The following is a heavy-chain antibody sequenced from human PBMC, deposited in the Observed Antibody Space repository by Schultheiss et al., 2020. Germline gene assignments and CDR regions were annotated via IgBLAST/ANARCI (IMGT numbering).Heavy chain of an antibody. V-gene: IGHV4-4*07. CDR3: ARDGVDVLTTVWFDP. D-gene: IGHD4-11*01. Sequence: SQTLSLTCTVSGGSISSYYWSWIRQPAGKGLEWIGRIYTSGSTNYNPSLKSRVTMSVDTSKNQFSLKLSSVTAADTAVYYCARDGVDVLTTVWFDPWGQGTLVTVYS. CDR1: GGSISSYY. CDR2: IYTSGST. J-gene: IGHJ5*02.